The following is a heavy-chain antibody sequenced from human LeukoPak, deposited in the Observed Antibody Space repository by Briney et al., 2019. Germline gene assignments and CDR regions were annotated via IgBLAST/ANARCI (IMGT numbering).Heavy chain of an antibody. CDR1: AGSIRNDY. D-gene: IGHD6-13*01. Sequence: SETLSLTCTVSAGSIRNDYWRWVRQPPGKGRVWIGHIYYSGSTNYSPSLKSRVTISVDTSKNQFSLKLSSATAADTAVYYCAKHSSSWTGFFDYWGQGTLVTVSS. CDR2: IYYSGST. CDR3: AKHSSSWTGFFDY. J-gene: IGHJ4*02. V-gene: IGHV4-59*08.